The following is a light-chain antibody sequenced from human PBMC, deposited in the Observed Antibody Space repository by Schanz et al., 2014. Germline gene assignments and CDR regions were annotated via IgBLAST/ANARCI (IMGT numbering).Light chain of an antibody. V-gene: IGLV2-11*01. CDR2: DVS. Sequence: QSALTQPRSVSGSPGQSVTITCTGTSRDVGGYNYVSWYQQHPGKAPKLMIYDVSERPSGVPDRFSGSKSGNTASLTISGLQAEDEADYYCCSYAGSYLGVFGTGTKLTVL. J-gene: IGLJ1*01. CDR3: CSYAGSYLGV. CDR1: SRDVGGYNY.